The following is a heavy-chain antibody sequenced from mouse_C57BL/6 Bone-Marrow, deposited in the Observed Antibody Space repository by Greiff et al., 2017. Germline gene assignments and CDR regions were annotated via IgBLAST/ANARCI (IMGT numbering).Heavy chain of an antibody. J-gene: IGHJ1*03. CDR3: TTSGYGPYWYFDV. V-gene: IGHV14-4*01. CDR1: GFNIKDAY. CDR2: IDPENGDT. D-gene: IGHD2-2*01. Sequence: EVQLQESGAELVRPGASVQLSCTASGFNIKDAYMHWVKQRPEQGLEWIGWIDPENGDTVSASKFQGKATITADTSSNTAYLQLSSLTSEDTAVYYCTTSGYGPYWYFDVGGTGTTVTVSS.